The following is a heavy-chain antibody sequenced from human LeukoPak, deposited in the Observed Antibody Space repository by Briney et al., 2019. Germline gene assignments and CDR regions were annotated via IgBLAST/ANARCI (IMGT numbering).Heavy chain of an antibody. Sequence: SQTLSLTCTVSGGSISSGGYYWSWIRQHPGKGLEWIGYIYYSGSTYYNPSLKSRVTISVDTSKNQFSLKLSSVTAADTAVYYCARDSRGAGYYRSDYWGQGTLVTVSS. J-gene: IGHJ4*02. CDR1: GGSISSGGYY. CDR3: ARDSRGAGYYRSDY. V-gene: IGHV4-31*03. D-gene: IGHD3-22*01. CDR2: IYYSGST.